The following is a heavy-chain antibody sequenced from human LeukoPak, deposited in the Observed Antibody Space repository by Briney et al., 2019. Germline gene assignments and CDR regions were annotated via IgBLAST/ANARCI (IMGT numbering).Heavy chain of an antibody. CDR1: GFTFRDYA. J-gene: IGHJ4*02. Sequence: GGSLRLSCAASGFTFRDYAMHWVRQAPGKGLEWVTFIQHDGTNKYYTDSVQGRFTISRDNSKNTLYLQMNSLSGEDTAVYYCAKDVSGQVGAYLDYWGQGILVTVSS. CDR2: IQHDGTNK. D-gene: IGHD2-21*01. V-gene: IGHV3-30*02. CDR3: AKDVSGQVGAYLDY.